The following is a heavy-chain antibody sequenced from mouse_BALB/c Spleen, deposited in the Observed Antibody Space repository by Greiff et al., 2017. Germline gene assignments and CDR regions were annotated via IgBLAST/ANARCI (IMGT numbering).Heavy chain of an antibody. J-gene: IGHJ4*01. CDR1: GYSITSDYA. CDR3: ARSYYGSSSDAMDY. CDR2: ISYSGST. D-gene: IGHD1-1*01. V-gene: IGHV3-2*02. Sequence: VQLKESGPGLVKPSQSLSLTCTVTGYSITSDYAWNWIRQFPGNKLEWMGYISYSGSTSYNPSLKSRISITRDTSKNQFFLQLNSVTTEDTATYYCARSYYGSSSDAMDYWGQGTSVTVSS.